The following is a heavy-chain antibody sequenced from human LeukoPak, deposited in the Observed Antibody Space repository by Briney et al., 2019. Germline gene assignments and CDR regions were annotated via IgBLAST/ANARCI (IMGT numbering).Heavy chain of an antibody. CDR2: VIPILGIA. D-gene: IGHD2-15*01. CDR1: GGTFSSYA. CDR3: ARDDANCSGGSCYSWVQYNWFDP. Sequence: SVKVSCKASGGTFSSYAISWVRQAPGQGLEWMGRVIPILGIANYAQKFQGRVTITADKSTSTAYMELSSLRSEDTAVYYCARDDANCSGGSCYSWVQYNWFDPWGQGTLVTVSS. J-gene: IGHJ5*02. V-gene: IGHV1-69*04.